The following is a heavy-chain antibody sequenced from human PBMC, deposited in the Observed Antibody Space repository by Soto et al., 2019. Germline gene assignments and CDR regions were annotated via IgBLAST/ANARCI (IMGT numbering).Heavy chain of an antibody. J-gene: IGHJ5*02. CDR1: GFSLSTSGVG. CDR2: IYWNDDK. CDR3: AKGGLTIFGVVMDP. D-gene: IGHD3-3*01. V-gene: IGHV2-5*01. Sequence: VSGPTLVNPTQTLTLTCTFSGFSLSTSGVGVGWIRQPPGKALEWLALIYWNDDKRYSPSLKSRLTITKDTSKNQVVLTMTNMDPVDTATYYCAKGGLTIFGVVMDPWGQGTLVTVYS.